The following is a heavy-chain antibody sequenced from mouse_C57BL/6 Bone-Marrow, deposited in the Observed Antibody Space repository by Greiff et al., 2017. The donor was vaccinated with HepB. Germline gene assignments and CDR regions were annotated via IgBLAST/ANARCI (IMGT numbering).Heavy chain of an antibody. Sequence: VQGVESGAELARPGSSVQLSCKASGYTFTSYGISWVKQRTGQGLEWIGEIYPRSGNTYYNEKFKGKATLTADKSSSTAYLELRSLTSEDSAVYFWASPPYDGNYPFAYWGHGALVTVSA. J-gene: IGHJ3*01. CDR3: ASPPYDGNYPFAY. D-gene: IGHD2-10*01. CDR1: GYTFTSYG. CDR2: IYPRSGNT. V-gene: IGHV1-81*01.